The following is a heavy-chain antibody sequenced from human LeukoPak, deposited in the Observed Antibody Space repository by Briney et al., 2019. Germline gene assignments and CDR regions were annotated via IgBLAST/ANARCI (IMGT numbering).Heavy chain of an antibody. CDR2: INQDGREK. Sequence: GGSLRLSCAASGFTFGTYWMTWVRQAPGGGLEGVANINQDGREKYYVDSVKGGFTISRDNSKHELYLQMNSLRLEDTVVYYCAKGAWQHLLADFDYWGQGTLVIVSS. J-gene: IGHJ4*02. CDR1: GFTFGTYW. CDR3: AKGAWQHLLADFDY. V-gene: IGHV3-7*01. D-gene: IGHD6-13*01.